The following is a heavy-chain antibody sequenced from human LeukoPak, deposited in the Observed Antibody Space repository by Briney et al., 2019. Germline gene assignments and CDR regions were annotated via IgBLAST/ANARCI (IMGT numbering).Heavy chain of an antibody. J-gene: IGHJ3*02. D-gene: IGHD5-18*01. CDR2: TNHSGST. Sequence: SETLSLTCAVYGGSFSGYYWSWIRQPPGKGLEWIGETNHSGSTNYNPSLKSRVTISVDTSKNQFSLKLSSVTAADTAVYYCARAGNGPTRGYSYGRLFAFDIWGQGTMVTVSS. CDR1: GGSFSGYY. V-gene: IGHV4-34*01. CDR3: ARAGNGPTRGYSYGRLFAFDI.